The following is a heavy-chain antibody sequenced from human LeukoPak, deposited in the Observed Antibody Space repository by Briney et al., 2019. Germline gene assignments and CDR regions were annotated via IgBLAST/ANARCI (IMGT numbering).Heavy chain of an antibody. D-gene: IGHD6-19*01. V-gene: IGHV1-2*02. CDR1: GYTFTGYY. CDR2: INPNSGGT. Sequence: ASVKVSCTASGYTFTGYYKHWVRQAPGQGLEWMGWINPNSGGTNYAQKFQGRVTMTRDTSISTGYMELSRLRSDDTAVYYCATLVIAVAGGFGDYWGQGTLVTVSS. CDR3: ATLVIAVAGGFGDY. J-gene: IGHJ4*02.